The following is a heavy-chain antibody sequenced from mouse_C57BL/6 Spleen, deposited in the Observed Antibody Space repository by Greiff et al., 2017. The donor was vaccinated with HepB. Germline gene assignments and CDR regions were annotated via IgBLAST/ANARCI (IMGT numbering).Heavy chain of an antibody. CDR1: GFTFSSYV. J-gene: IGHJ2*01. Sequence: EVQLQQSGGDLVKPGGSLKLSCAASGFTFSSYVMSWVRQTPDKRLEWVATIISGGSYTYYPDSVKGPFTISRDNAKNTLYLQMSSLQSEGTAMYYCARPSRAMITTLFDYWGQGTTLTVSS. V-gene: IGHV5-6*01. D-gene: IGHD2-4*01. CDR2: IISGGSYT. CDR3: ARPSRAMITTLFDY.